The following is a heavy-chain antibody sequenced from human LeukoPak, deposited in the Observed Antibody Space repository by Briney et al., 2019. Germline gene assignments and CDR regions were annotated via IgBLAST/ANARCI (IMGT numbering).Heavy chain of an antibody. Sequence: SETLSLTCSGSGDSVSRSDSYWDWIRQPPGKGLEWIGTIYYSGSTYYSPSLKSRVTMSVDPSNNQFALNLRSVTAADTAVYYCARRRYYDGSGYLEWGQGTLLSVSS. J-gene: IGHJ1*01. CDR3: ARRRYYDGSGYLE. CDR2: IYYSGST. CDR1: GDSVSRSDSY. V-gene: IGHV4-39*01. D-gene: IGHD3-22*01.